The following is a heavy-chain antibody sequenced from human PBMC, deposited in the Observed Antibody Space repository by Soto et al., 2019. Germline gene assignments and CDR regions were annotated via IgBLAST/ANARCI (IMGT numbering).Heavy chain of an antibody. CDR1: GGSISSGGYY. D-gene: IGHD2-2*01. V-gene: IGHV4-31*03. CDR3: ARGRVVVPADPDILSSYSYSDY. Sequence: QVQLQEPGPGLVKPSQTLSLTCTVSGGSISSGGYYWSRIRKHPGKGLEWIGYIYYRGSTYYNPSLKSRVTISVYMSKNRFALQLSAVTAADTGVYYCARGRVVVPADPDILSSYSYSDYWGQGTLVTVSS. CDR2: IYYRGST. J-gene: IGHJ4*02.